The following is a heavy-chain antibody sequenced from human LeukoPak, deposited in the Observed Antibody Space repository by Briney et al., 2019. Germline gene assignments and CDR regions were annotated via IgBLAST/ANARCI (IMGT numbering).Heavy chain of an antibody. J-gene: IGHJ4*02. CDR2: ISAYNGDT. Sequence: ASVKVSCKASGYTFTNYGISWVRQAPGQGLEWMGWISAYNGDTNYAQKLQGRLTMTTDTSTSTAYMELRSLRSDDTAVYYCAREYVLMVSDYWGQGTLVTVSS. V-gene: IGHV1-18*01. CDR1: GYTFTNYG. D-gene: IGHD2-8*01. CDR3: AREYVLMVSDY.